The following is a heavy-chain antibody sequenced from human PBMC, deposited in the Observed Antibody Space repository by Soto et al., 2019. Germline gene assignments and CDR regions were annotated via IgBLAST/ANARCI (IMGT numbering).Heavy chain of an antibody. V-gene: IGHV4-59*01. CDR3: ARSFAGFGAYWDFGL. D-gene: IGHD3-16*01. CDR2: GYHSVNI. Sequence: QVQLQASGPGLVTPSETLSLTCTVSGGSITDYYWSWIRQPPGKALEWIGYGYHSVNIHYNPSLKTRVTISVDTSENPVSLRLSSVTAADTAGYYCARSFAGFGAYWDFGLWGRGTLVTVSS. CDR1: GGSITDYY. J-gene: IGHJ2*01.